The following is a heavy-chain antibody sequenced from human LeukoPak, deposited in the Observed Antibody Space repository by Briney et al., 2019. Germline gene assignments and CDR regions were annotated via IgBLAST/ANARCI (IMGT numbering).Heavy chain of an antibody. V-gene: IGHV3-74*01. CDR2: IYNDESSI. CDR3: AKRNSSGYYYFDY. J-gene: IGHJ4*02. CDR1: GFTFSTYW. Sequence: PGGSLRLSCAASGFTFSTYWMHWVRQAPGKGLVWVSRIYNDESSINYADSVKGRFTISRDNAKNTLYLQMNSLRAEDTALYYCAKRNSSGYYYFDYWGQGTLVTVSS. D-gene: IGHD3-22*01.